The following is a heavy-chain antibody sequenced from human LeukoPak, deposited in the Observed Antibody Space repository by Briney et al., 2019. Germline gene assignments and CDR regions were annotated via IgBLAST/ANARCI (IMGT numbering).Heavy chain of an antibody. V-gene: IGHV5-51*01. D-gene: IGHD2-8*02. Sequence: GESLKISCKASGYRFSEYWIAWVRQMPGKGLEWMGIVYPGDSDTRYSPSFQGQVTISADQSPSTASLQWSSLKASDTAMYYCARRAVSRVVSTVDAFDYWAQGTLVTVSS. CDR1: GYRFSEYW. CDR3: ARRAVSRVVSTVDAFDY. CDR2: VYPGDSDT. J-gene: IGHJ4*02.